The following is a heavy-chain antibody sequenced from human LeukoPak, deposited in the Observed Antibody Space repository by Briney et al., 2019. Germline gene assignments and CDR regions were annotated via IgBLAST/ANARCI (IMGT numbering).Heavy chain of an antibody. CDR2: ISNSGGST. CDR1: GFTFSSYA. Sequence: GGSLRLSCAASGFTFSSYAMSWVRQAPGKGLEWVSVISNSGGSTFYADSVKGRFTISRDNSKNTLYLQMNSLRAEDTAVYYCAKDMNSWRDGSGLGDYFDYWGQGTLVTVSS. J-gene: IGHJ4*02. CDR3: AKDMNSWRDGSGLGDYFDY. D-gene: IGHD6-19*01. V-gene: IGHV3-23*01.